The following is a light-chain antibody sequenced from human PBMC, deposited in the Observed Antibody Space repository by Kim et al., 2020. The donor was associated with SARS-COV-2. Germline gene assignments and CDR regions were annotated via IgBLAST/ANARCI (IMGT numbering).Light chain of an antibody. CDR1: KLGDKY. V-gene: IGLV3-1*01. Sequence: SYELTQPPSVSVSPGQTASITCSGDKLGDKYASWYQQKPGQSPVLVIYQDNMRPSGIPERFSGSNSGNTATLTISGTQGMDEADYYCQAWDSRWVFGGGTQLTVL. CDR3: QAWDSRWV. J-gene: IGLJ3*02. CDR2: QDN.